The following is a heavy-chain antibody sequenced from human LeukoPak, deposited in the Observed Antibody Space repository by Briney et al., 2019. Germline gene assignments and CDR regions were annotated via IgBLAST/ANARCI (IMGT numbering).Heavy chain of an antibody. CDR3: ARLRALGYSSSWFLDY. Sequence: SETLSLTCTVSGGSISSYYWSWIRQPPGKGLEWIGYIYYSGSTNYNPSLKSRVTISVDTSKNQFSLKLSSVTAADTAVYYCARLRALGYSSSWFLDYWGQGTLVTVSS. J-gene: IGHJ4*02. D-gene: IGHD6-13*01. CDR1: GGSISSYY. V-gene: IGHV4-59*08. CDR2: IYYSGST.